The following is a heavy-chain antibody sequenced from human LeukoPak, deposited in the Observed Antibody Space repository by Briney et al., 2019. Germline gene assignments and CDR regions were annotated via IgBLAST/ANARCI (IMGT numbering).Heavy chain of an antibody. D-gene: IGHD6-13*01. J-gene: IGHJ4*02. V-gene: IGHV1-69*05. CDR1: GGTFSSYA. Sequence: GASVKVSCKASGGTFSSYAITWVRQAPGQGLEWMGRIIPIFETANYAQKFQGRVTITTDESTSTAYMELSTLRSDDTAVYYCARERPPGDSSSWFLEGYFDIWGQGTLVTVSS. CDR3: ARERPPGDSSSWFLEGYFDI. CDR2: IIPIFETA.